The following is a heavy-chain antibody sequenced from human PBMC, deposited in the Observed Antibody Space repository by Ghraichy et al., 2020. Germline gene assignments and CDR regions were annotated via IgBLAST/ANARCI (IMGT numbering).Heavy chain of an antibody. Sequence: GGSLRLSCEASGLTFSSYRMNRVRQAPGKGLEWVSFIDSSSSYIYYADSVKGRFTVSRDNTKNSLYLQMNSLRAEDTAMYYCARDPGYCSGGRCFPDAFDIWGQGTMVTVSS. CDR1: GLTFSSYR. J-gene: IGHJ3*02. D-gene: IGHD2-15*01. V-gene: IGHV3-21*01. CDR2: IDSSSSYI. CDR3: ARDPGYCSGGRCFPDAFDI.